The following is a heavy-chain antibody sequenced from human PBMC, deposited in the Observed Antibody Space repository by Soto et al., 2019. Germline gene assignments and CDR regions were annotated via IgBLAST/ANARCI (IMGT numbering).Heavy chain of an antibody. Sequence: GGSLRLSCAASGFTFSSYGMHWVRQAPGKGLEWVAVIWYDGSNKYYPDSGKGRFTNSRDNSKNSLYLQMNGLRAEDTAVYYCAREAIFGVVTNWFDPWGQGTLVTVSS. J-gene: IGHJ5*02. V-gene: IGHV3-33*01. CDR3: AREAIFGVVTNWFDP. CDR2: IWYDGSNK. CDR1: GFTFSSYG. D-gene: IGHD3-3*01.